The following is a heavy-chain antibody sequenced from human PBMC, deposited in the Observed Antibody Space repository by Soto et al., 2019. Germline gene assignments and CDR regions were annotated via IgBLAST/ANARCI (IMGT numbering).Heavy chain of an antibody. Sequence: GASVKVSCKASGYTFTSYGISWVRQAPGQGLEWMGWISAYNGNTNYAQKLQGRVTMTTDTSTSTAYMELRSLRSDDTAVYYSARDRMGKGYYGSGSYKNLDYWGQGTLVTVSS. CDR2: ISAYNGNT. D-gene: IGHD3-10*01. CDR3: ARDRMGKGYYGSGSYKNLDY. J-gene: IGHJ4*02. CDR1: GYTFTSYG. V-gene: IGHV1-18*01.